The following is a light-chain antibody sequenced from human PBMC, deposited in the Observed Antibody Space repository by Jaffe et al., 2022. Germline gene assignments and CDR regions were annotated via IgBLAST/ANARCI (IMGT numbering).Light chain of an antibody. Sequence: SYDLTQPPSVSVSPGQTATITCSGDALPKQYAFWFQQKPGQAPMLVIYKDTERPSGIPERFSASSSGTTATLIISGVQAEDEADYHCLSPDINGIPVFGGGTQLTVL. CDR2: KDT. CDR1: ALPKQY. J-gene: IGLJ3*02. CDR3: LSPDINGIPV. V-gene: IGLV3-25*03.